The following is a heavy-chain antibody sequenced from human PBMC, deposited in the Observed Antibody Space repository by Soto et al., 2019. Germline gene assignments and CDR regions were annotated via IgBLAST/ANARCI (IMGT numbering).Heavy chain of an antibody. CDR3: ARDLGGAGSY. CDR1: GFTFSNYW. V-gene: IGHV3-74*01. Sequence: AQLVESGGGLVQPGGYLRLSCAASGFTFSNYWMHWVRQVPGQGPVWVSRLNRDGSRTDYADSVRGRFTIFRDNAMNTLYLQMNSLRAEDTAMYYCARDLGGAGSYWGQGTLVTVSS. CDR2: LNRDGSRT. J-gene: IGHJ4*02. D-gene: IGHD1-26*01.